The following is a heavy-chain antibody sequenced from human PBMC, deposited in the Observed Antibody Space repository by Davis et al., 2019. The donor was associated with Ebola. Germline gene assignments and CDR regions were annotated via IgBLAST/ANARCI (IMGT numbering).Heavy chain of an antibody. CDR3: ARGGPSVYSSSFT. V-gene: IGHV3-7*03. D-gene: IGHD6-13*01. J-gene: IGHJ5*02. CDR1: GFTFSSYW. CDR2: IKQDGSEK. Sequence: GESLKISCAASGFTFSSYWMSWVRQAPGKGLEWVANIKQDGSEKYYVDSVKGRFTISRDNAKNTMHLQLNSLRADDMAVYYCARGGPSVYSSSFTWGQGTLVTVSS.